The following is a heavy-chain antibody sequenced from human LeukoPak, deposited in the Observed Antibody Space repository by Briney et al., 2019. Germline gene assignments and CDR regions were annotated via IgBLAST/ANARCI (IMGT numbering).Heavy chain of an antibody. Sequence: PGRPLRLSCAASGFTFSSYGMHWVRQAPGKGLEWVAVISYDGSNKYYADSVKGRFTISRDNSKNTLYLQMNSLRAEDTAVYYCAKLWASSTSCYSGGGSCPTAFDIWGQGTMVTVSS. D-gene: IGHD2-2*01. J-gene: IGHJ3*02. CDR1: GFTFSSYG. CDR2: ISYDGSNK. V-gene: IGHV3-30*18. CDR3: AKLWASSTSCYSGGGSCPTAFDI.